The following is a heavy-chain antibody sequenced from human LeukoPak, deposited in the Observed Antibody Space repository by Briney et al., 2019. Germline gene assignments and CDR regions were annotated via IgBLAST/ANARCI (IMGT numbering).Heavy chain of an antibody. Sequence: GPSPVNPIQTLTLTCTFSGFAPSTPGQGGGWVRQTPRKVLETIALMYWNDDNPYSPSLKSRLTITKDTSINQVVLTMTTMDPVDTATYFCAHRQGSASGGGLDSWGQGTLVTVSS. V-gene: IGHV2-5*01. J-gene: IGHJ4*02. CDR2: MYWNDDN. CDR1: GFAPSTPGQG. CDR3: AHRQGSASGGGLDS. D-gene: IGHD3-16*01.